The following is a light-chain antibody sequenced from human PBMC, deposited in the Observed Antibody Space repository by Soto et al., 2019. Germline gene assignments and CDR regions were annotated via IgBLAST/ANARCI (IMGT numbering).Light chain of an antibody. CDR2: DDS. Sequence: SYQVTHPPSLSVAPGQTAWIPWEGDSIGSKSVHWYQQKPGQAPVLVVYDDSGRPSGSPERFSGSNSGHTASLTLGRVEAGDEADYYCQVWTTTSAPPGVLGPGTTLTVL. J-gene: IGLJ1*01. CDR3: QVWTTTSAPPGV. V-gene: IGLV3-21*02. CDR1: SIGSKS.